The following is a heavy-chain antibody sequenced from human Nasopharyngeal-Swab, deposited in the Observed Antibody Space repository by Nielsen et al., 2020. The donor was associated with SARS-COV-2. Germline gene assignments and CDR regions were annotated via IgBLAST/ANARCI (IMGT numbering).Heavy chain of an antibody. V-gene: IGHV3-53*01. J-gene: IGHJ3*02. D-gene: IGHD5-18*01. Sequence: GESLKISCAISGFSVSSSYMNWVRQAPGKGLEWVSVIYSGGSTYYADSVKGRFTISRDSSKNTLYLQMNSLRAEDTAVYYCAGDPSNTAMVTEDAFDIWGQGTMVTVSS. CDR2: IYSGGST. CDR1: GFSVSSSY. CDR3: AGDPSNTAMVTEDAFDI.